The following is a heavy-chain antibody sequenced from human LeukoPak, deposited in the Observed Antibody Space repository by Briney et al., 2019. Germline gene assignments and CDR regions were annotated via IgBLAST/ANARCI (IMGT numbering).Heavy chain of an antibody. Sequence: SETLSLTCAVYGGSFSGYYWSWIRQPPRKGLEWIGEINHSGSTNYNPSLKSRVTISVDTSRNQFSLKLSSETAADTAVYYCASGRGIPAAPHDYYYSYYMDVWGKGTTVTVSS. CDR1: GGSFSGYY. CDR3: ASGRGIPAAPHDYYYSYYMDV. D-gene: IGHD2-2*01. V-gene: IGHV4-34*01. CDR2: INHSGST. J-gene: IGHJ6*03.